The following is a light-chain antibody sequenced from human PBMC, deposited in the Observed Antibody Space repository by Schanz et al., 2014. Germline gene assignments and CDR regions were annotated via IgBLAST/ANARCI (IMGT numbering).Light chain of an antibody. Sequence: QSALTQPRSVSGSPGQSVTISCTGTSSDVGGYDFVSWYQQHPGKAPKLMIYDVSQRPSGVPDRFSGSKSGNTASLTISGIQVEDEADYYCCSNAGRYTRVFGGGTKVTVL. V-gene: IGLV2-11*01. CDR3: CSNAGRYTRV. CDR2: DVS. J-gene: IGLJ3*02. CDR1: SSDVGGYDF.